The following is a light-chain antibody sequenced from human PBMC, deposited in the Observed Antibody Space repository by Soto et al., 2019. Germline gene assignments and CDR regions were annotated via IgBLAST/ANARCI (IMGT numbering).Light chain of an antibody. CDR3: QQYDSSPKT. CDR2: GAS. CDR1: QSVSSSY. Sequence: EIVLTQSPGTLSLYPGERATLSCRASQSVSSSYLAWYQQKPGQAPRLLIYGASSRATGIPDRFSGTGSGTDFTLTISRLEPEDFAVYYCQQYDSSPKTFGQGTKVDI. V-gene: IGKV3-20*01. J-gene: IGKJ1*01.